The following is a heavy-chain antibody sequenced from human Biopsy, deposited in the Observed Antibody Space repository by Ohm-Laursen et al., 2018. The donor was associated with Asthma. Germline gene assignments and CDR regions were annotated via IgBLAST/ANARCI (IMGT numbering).Heavy chain of an antibody. D-gene: IGHD3-3*01. Sequence: SLRLSCTASGFTFSSYAMHWVRQAPGKGLEWVAVISYDGSNKYYADSVKGRFTISRDNSKNTLYLQMNSLRAEDTAVYYCAKWDTYYDFWSGYYTRYNYYYYGMDVWGQGTTVTVSS. CDR1: GFTFSSYA. CDR3: AKWDTYYDFWSGYYTRYNYYYYGMDV. CDR2: ISYDGSNK. J-gene: IGHJ6*02. V-gene: IGHV3-30*04.